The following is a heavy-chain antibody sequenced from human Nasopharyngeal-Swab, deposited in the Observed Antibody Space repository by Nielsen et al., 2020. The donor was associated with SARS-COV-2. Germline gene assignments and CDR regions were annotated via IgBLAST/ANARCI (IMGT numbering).Heavy chain of an antibody. CDR3: ARNDILTGYYPYYYYGMDV. Sequence: GESLKISCAASGFTFSSYAMSWVRQAPGKGLEWVSAISGSGGSTYYADSVKGRFTISRGNSKNTLYLQMNSLRAEDTAVYYCARNDILTGYYPYYYYGMDVWRQRTTVTVSS. CDR1: GFTFSSYA. CDR2: ISGSGGST. V-gene: IGHV3-23*01. D-gene: IGHD3-9*01. J-gene: IGHJ6*02.